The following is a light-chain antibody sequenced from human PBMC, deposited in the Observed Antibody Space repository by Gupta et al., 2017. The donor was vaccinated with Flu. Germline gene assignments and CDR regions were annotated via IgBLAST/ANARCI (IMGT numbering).Light chain of an antibody. Sequence: GEWATVSCRASQTFSIFSAWYQQKPGKVPRLLIYGASSRATGVPDRFSGSGFATEFTLTISRVEPEGSAVYYCQQYGIARVAFGGGTKVEIK. CDR1: QTFSIF. V-gene: IGKV3-20*01. CDR3: QQYGIARVA. CDR2: GAS. J-gene: IGKJ4*01.